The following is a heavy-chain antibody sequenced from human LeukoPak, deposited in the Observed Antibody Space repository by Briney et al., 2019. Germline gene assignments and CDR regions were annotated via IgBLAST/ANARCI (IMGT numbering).Heavy chain of an antibody. D-gene: IGHD2-21*01. CDR3: ATILVVRSVDY. J-gene: IGHJ4*02. V-gene: IGHV1-69-2*01. CDR2: VDPEDGET. CDR1: GYTFIDYY. Sequence: ATVKISCKVSGYTFIDYYMHWVQQAPGKGLEWMGLVDPEDGETIYAEKFRGRVTITADTSTDTAYMELSSLRSEDTAVYYCATILVVRSVDYWGQGTLVTVSS.